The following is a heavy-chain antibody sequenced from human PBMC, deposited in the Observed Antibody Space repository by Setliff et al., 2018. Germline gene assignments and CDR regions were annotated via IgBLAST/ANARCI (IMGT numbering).Heavy chain of an antibody. CDR2: VSYSGNP. J-gene: IGHJ6*03. Sequence: SETLSLTCIVTGDSVTSDSYYWGWVRQPPGKGLEWVGSVSYSGNPYHNPSLKSRVSLSLDTSENQFSLTLTSVTAADAAVYYCVRQTSHAGIVIPYYYYFYMDVWGTGTTVTVSS. CDR3: VRQTSHAGIVIPYYYYFYMDV. CDR1: GDSVTSDSYY. D-gene: IGHD1-1*01. V-gene: IGHV4-39*01.